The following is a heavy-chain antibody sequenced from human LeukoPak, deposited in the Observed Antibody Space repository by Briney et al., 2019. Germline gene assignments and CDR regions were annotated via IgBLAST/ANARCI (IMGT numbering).Heavy chain of an antibody. CDR2: IGPTGES. CDR1: GFTFINYD. J-gene: IGHJ4*02. D-gene: IGHD6-19*01. V-gene: IGHV3-13*01. Sequence: GGSLRLSCVASGFTFINYDMHWVRQATGKGLEWASSIGPTGESYYPGSVKGRLTISRENARNSLHLQMNSLKVEDTAVYYCVRAGYSSGWYRFDYWGQGILVTVSS. CDR3: VRAGYSSGWYRFDY.